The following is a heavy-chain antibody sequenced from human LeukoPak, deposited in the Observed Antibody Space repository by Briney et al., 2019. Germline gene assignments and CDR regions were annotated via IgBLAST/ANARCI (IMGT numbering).Heavy chain of an antibody. V-gene: IGHV4-59*01. CDR2: IYYSGST. CDR1: GGSISSYY. Sequence: PSETLSLTCTVSGGSISSYYWSWIRQPPGKGLEWIGYIYYSGSTNYNPSLKSRVTISVDTSKNQFSLKLSSVTAADTAVYYCARVPPPSGSYFDYWGQGALVTVSS. J-gene: IGHJ4*02. CDR3: ARVPPPSGSYFDY. D-gene: IGHD3-10*01.